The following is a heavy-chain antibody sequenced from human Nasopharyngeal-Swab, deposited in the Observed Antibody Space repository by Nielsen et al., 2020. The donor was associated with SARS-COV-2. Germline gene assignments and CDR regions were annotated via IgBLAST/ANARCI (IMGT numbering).Heavy chain of an antibody. J-gene: IGHJ4*02. CDR2: ISAYNGNT. Sequence: ASVKVSCKASGYTFTSYGISWVRQAPGQGLEWMGWISAYNGNTNYAQKPQGRVTMTTDTSTSTAYMELRSLRSDDTAVYYCAREDRGYCSGGSCYKNFDYWGQGTLVTVSS. CDR1: GYTFTSYG. V-gene: IGHV1-18*01. CDR3: AREDRGYCSGGSCYKNFDY. D-gene: IGHD2-15*01.